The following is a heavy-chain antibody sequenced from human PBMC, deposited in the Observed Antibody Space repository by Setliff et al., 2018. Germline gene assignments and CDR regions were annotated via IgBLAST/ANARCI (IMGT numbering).Heavy chain of an antibody. CDR2: IYTSGST. CDR1: GGSISSYY. V-gene: IGHV4-4*08. CDR3: ARDRDDGSSFAEYFQH. D-gene: IGHD6-6*01. Sequence: LSLTCTVSGGSISSYYWSWIRQPPGKGLEWIGYIYTSGSTNYNPSLKSRVTISVDTSKNQFSLKLASMTAADTAVYYCARDRDDGSSFAEYFQHWGQGTLVTVSS. J-gene: IGHJ1*01.